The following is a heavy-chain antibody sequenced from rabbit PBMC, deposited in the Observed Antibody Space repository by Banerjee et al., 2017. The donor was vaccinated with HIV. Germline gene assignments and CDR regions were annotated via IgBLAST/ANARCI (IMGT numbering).Heavy chain of an antibody. D-gene: IGHD1-1*01. J-gene: IGHJ4*01. Sequence: QEQLEETGGGLVQPGGSLTLSCKASGFDFSSYYMSWVRQAPGKGLEWIGIIYAGKGSTDYASWVNGRFTISKTSPTTVTLQMTSLTVADTATYLCAGSLVDNANLWGQGTLVTVS. CDR2: IYAGKGST. CDR3: AGSLVDNANL. V-gene: IGHV1S45*01. CDR1: GFDFSSYYM.